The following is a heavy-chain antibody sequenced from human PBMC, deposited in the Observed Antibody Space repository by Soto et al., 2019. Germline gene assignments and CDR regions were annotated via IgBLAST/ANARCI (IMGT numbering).Heavy chain of an antibody. CDR3: ARVIAVAGPLIDAFDI. CDR1: GGSISSSNW. V-gene: IGHV4-4*02. CDR2: YYHSGST. Sequence: QVQLQESGPGLVKPSGTLSLTCAVSGGSISSSNWWSWVRHPHARGLEGIGEYYHSGSTTYNPPLKSRVTISVDKSNNQFSPKLSSVTAADTAVYYCARVIAVAGPLIDAFDIWGQGTMVTVSS. J-gene: IGHJ3*02. D-gene: IGHD6-19*01.